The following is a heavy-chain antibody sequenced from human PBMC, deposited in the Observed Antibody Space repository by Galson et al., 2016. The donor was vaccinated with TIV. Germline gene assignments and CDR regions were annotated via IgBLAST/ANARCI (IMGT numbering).Heavy chain of an antibody. CDR2: ISGYNENT. CDR3: ARGRRIMLRVGEVPPYGMDV. Sequence: SVKVSCKATGYSFTSYGVSWVRQAPGQGFEWMGWISGYNENTYYGQKFQDRVTMTKDTSTSTAYLEMKRLTSDDTAVYYCARGRRIMLRVGEVPPYGMDVWGQGTMVTVSS. V-gene: IGHV1-18*01. J-gene: IGHJ6*02. D-gene: IGHD3-10*01. CDR1: GYSFTSYG.